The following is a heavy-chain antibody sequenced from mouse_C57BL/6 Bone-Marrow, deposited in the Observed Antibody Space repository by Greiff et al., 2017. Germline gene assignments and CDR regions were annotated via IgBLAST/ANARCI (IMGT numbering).Heavy chain of an antibody. Sequence: QVQLQQSGAELARPGASVKLSCKASGYTFTSYGISWVKQRTGQGLEWIGEIYPRSGNTYYNEKFKGKATLTADKSSSTAYMELRSLTSEDSAVYFCARGGEGYYGNFVFAYWGQGTLVTVSA. V-gene: IGHV1-81*01. D-gene: IGHD2-1*01. CDR3: ARGGEGYYGNFVFAY. CDR2: IYPRSGNT. CDR1: GYTFTSYG. J-gene: IGHJ3*01.